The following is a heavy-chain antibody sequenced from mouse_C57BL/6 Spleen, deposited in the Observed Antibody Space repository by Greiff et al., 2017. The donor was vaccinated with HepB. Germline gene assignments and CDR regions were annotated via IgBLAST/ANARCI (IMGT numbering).Heavy chain of an antibody. CDR1: GYAFSSSW. Sequence: QVQLQQSGPELVKPGASVKISCKASGYAFSSSWMNWVKQRPGKGLEWIGRIYPGDGDTNYNGKFKGKATLTADKSSSTAYMQLSSLTSEDSAVYFCARSDSYYYGSSFFDYWGQGTTLTVSS. J-gene: IGHJ2*01. D-gene: IGHD1-1*01. CDR3: ARSDSYYYGSSFFDY. V-gene: IGHV1-82*01. CDR2: IYPGDGDT.